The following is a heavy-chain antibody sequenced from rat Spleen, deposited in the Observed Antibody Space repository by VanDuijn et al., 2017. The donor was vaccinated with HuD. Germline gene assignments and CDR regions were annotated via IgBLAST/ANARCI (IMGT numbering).Heavy chain of an antibody. V-gene: IGHV2-77*01. Sequence: QVQMKETGPGLVQTTQTLSVTCTVSGFSLTSYGVHWIRQAPGKGLEWRGVIWGDGNTNNNSALKLRLSISRDTSKSQFFLTMDSLQTEDTAVYYCAEMTSDYWGQGAMVTVSS. D-gene: IGHD1-7*01. CDR1: GFSLTSYG. CDR3: AEMTSDY. CDR2: IWGDGNT. J-gene: IGHJ2*01.